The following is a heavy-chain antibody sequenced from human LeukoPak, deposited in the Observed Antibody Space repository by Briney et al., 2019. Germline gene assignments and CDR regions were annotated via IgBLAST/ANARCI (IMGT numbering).Heavy chain of an antibody. CDR3: ARALAAAFDY. V-gene: IGHV4-31*03. Sequence: SETLSLTCTVSGGSISSGGYHWSWIRQHPGTGLEWIGYIYYSGSTYYNPSLKSRVTISVDTSKNQFSLKLSSVTAADTAVYYCARALAAAFDYWGQGTLVTVSS. D-gene: IGHD2-2*01. CDR1: GGSISSGGYH. CDR2: IYYSGST. J-gene: IGHJ4*02.